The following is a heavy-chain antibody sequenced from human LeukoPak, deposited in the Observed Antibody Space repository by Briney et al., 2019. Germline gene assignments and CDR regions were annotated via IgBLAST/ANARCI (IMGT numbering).Heavy chain of an antibody. CDR1: GYTFTGCY. CDR3: ARVLSNGDF. D-gene: IGHD2-8*01. J-gene: IGHJ4*02. Sequence: GASVKVSCKASGYTFTGCYMHWVRQAPGQGLEWMGWINDNSGDTTYAQKFQGRVTMTGDTSITTVYMELKSLISDDTAVYYCARVLSNGDFWGQGTLVTVSS. V-gene: IGHV1-2*02. CDR2: INDNSGDT.